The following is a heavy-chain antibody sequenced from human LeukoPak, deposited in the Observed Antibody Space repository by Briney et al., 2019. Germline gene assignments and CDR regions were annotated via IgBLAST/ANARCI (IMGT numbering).Heavy chain of an antibody. CDR3: ARDYGDYGDYFDY. CDR2: INPNSGGT. CDR1: GYTFTGYY. D-gene: IGHD4-17*01. Sequence: ASVKVSCKASGYTFTGYYMHWVRQAPGQGLEWMGRINPNSGGTNYAQKFQGRVTMTRDTSISTAYMELSRLRSYDTAVYYCARDYGDYGDYFDYWGQGTLVTVSS. V-gene: IGHV1-2*06. J-gene: IGHJ4*02.